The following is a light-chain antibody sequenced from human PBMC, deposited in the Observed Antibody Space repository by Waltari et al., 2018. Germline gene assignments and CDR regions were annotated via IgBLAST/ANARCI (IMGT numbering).Light chain of an antibody. J-gene: IGLJ2*01. Sequence: SYELTQSPSVSVSPGQTARITCSGDALPKRYAYWYQQKPGQAPVLVIYKDIERPSGIPERFSGARSGTTVTLTISGVQAEDEADYYCQSADSSGTYVVFGGGTKLTVL. CDR3: QSADSSGTYVV. CDR2: KDI. V-gene: IGLV3-25*03. CDR1: ALPKRY.